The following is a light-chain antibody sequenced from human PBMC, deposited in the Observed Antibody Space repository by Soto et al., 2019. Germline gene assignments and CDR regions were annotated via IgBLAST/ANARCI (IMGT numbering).Light chain of an antibody. CDR1: KSVTSNY. Sequence: EIVLTQSPGTLYLSPGESASLSCRASKSVTSNYLVWYRQKPGQAPRLLIYAISSRAAGIPDRFNGSGYGTDFTLTITRLEPEDSAVYYCQQHSNSPWTFGQGTRVEV. CDR3: QQHSNSPWT. J-gene: IGKJ1*01. CDR2: AIS. V-gene: IGKV3D-20*02.